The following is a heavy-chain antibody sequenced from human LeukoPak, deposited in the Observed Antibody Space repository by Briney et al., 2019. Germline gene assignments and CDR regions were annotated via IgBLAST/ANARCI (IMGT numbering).Heavy chain of an antibody. V-gene: IGHV3-23*01. D-gene: IGHD2-2*01. CDR3: AKDIVVGPPPHNWFDP. J-gene: IGHJ5*02. Sequence: GASLRLSCAASGFTFSSYAMSWVRQAPGKGLEWVSAISGSGGSTYYADSLKGRFTISRGTSKNTLYLQITNLTAEDTAVYYCAKDIVVGPPPHNWFDPWGQGTLVTFSS. CDR2: ISGSGGST. CDR1: GFTFSSYA.